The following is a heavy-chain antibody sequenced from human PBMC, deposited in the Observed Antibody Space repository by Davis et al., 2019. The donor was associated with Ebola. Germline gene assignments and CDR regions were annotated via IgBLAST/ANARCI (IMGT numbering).Heavy chain of an antibody. CDR2: IRSKAYGGTT. CDR1: GFTFGDYA. J-gene: IGHJ4*02. D-gene: IGHD6-6*01. Sequence: PGGSLRLSCTASGFTFGDYAMSWFRQAPGEGLEWVSFIRSKAYGGTTEYAASVKGRFTISRDDSKSIAYLQMNSLKTEDTAMYYCTGEYRSSLYWGQGTLVTVSS. CDR3: TGEYRSSLY. V-gene: IGHV3-49*03.